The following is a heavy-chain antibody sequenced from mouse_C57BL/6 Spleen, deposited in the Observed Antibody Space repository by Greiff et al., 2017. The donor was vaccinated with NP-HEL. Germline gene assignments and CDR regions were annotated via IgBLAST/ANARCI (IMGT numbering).Heavy chain of an antibody. D-gene: IGHD1-1*01. CDR2: ISNGGGST. CDR1: GFTFSDYY. V-gene: IGHV5-12*01. CDR3: ARHVHDSSYGYFDV. Sequence: EVQLQESGGGLVQPGGSLKLSCAASGFTFSDYYMYWVRQTPEKRLEWVAYISNGGGSTYYPDTVKGRFTISRDNAKNTLYLQMSRLKSEDTAMYYCARHVHDSSYGYFDVWGTGTTVTVSS. J-gene: IGHJ1*03.